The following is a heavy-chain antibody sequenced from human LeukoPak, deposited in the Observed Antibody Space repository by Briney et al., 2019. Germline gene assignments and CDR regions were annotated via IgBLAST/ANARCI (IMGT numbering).Heavy chain of an antibody. CDR1: GGSIRSYY. J-gene: IGHJ4*02. CDR3: ARAEVYGDYEYYFDY. CDR2: IYYSGST. D-gene: IGHD4-17*01. Sequence: PETLSLTCTVSGGSIRSYYWSWIRQPPGKGLEWIGYIYYSGSTNYNPSLKSRVTISVDTSKNQFSLKLSSVTAADTAVYYCARAEVYGDYEYYFDYWGQGTLVTVS. V-gene: IGHV4-59*01.